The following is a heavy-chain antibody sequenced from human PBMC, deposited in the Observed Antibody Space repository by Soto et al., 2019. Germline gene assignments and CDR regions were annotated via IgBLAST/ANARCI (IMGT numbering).Heavy chain of an antibody. CDR3: ASTASSWYTTGGNDY. CDR1: GFTFSSYA. V-gene: IGHV3-23*01. CDR2: ISGSGGST. J-gene: IGHJ4*02. Sequence: PGGSLRLSCAASGFTFSSYAMSWVRQAPGKGLEWVSAISGSGGSTYYADSVKGRFTISRDNSKNTLYLQMNSLRAEDTAVYYCASTASSWYTTGGNDYWGQGTLVTVSS. D-gene: IGHD6-13*01.